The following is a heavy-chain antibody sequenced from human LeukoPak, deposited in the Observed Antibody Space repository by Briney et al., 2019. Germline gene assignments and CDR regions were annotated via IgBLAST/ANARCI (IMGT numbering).Heavy chain of an antibody. V-gene: IGHV4-34*01. Sequence: SETLSLTCAVYGGSFSGYYWSWIRQPPGKGLEWIGEINHSGSTNYNPSLKSRVTISVDTSKNQFSLKLSSVTAADTAVYYCARGLDNSSWYGYNWFDPWGQGTLVTVSS. CDR1: GGSFSGYY. J-gene: IGHJ5*02. CDR2: INHSGST. D-gene: IGHD6-13*01. CDR3: ARGLDNSSWYGYNWFDP.